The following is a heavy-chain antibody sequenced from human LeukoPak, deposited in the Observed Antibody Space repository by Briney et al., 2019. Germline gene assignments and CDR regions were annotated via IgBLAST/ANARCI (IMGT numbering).Heavy chain of an antibody. CDR3: AKEDPHGDYVA. V-gene: IGHV3-30*18. Sequence: GGSLRLSCAASGFTFSSYGMHWVRQAPGKGLEWVAVISYDGSNKYYADSVKGRFTISRDNSKNTLYLQMNSLRAEDTAVYYCAKEDPHGDYVARGQGTLVTVSS. D-gene: IGHD4-17*01. J-gene: IGHJ4*02. CDR1: GFTFSSYG. CDR2: ISYDGSNK.